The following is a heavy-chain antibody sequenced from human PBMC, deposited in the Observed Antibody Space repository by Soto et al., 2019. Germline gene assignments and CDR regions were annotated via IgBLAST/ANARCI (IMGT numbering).Heavy chain of an antibody. D-gene: IGHD1-26*01. V-gene: IGHV5-51*01. CDR2: IYPGDSDT. CDR1: GYSFTSYW. CDR3: ARTLVGATTYYYYGMDV. J-gene: IGHJ6*02. Sequence: PGESLKISCXGSGYSFTSYWIGWVRQMPGKGLEWMGIIYPGDSDTRYSPSFQGQVTISADKSISTAYLQWSSLKASDTAMYYCARTLVGATTYYYYGMDVWGQGTTVTVS.